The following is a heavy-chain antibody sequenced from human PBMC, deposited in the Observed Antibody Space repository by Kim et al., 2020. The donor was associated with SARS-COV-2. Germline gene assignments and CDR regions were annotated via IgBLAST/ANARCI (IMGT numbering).Heavy chain of an antibody. Sequence: GGSLRLSCAASGFIFSSSAMHWVRQAPGKGLEWVAVIWSGVKSEYYADSVKGRFTISSANSKNMVYLQMNSLRAEATAVYYCARACEHRTSYAF. CDR3: ARACEHRTSYAF. J-gene: IGHJ3*01. CDR1: GFIFSSSA. D-gene: IGHD2-21*01. V-gene: IGHV3-33*03. CDR2: IWSGVKSE.